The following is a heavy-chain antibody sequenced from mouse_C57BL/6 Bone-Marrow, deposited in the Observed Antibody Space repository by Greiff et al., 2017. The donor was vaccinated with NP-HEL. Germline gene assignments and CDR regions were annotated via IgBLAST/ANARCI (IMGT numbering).Heavy chain of an antibody. CDR2: IYPVGGYT. D-gene: IGHD1-1*01. V-gene: IGHV1-63*01. CDR1: GYTFTDYC. Sequence: QVQLQQSGAELVRPGTSVTLSCKASGYTFTDYCIGWAKQRPGHGLEWIGDIYPVGGYTNYNQKFMGKATLSADQSSSPAYMQFSSLTSEDSAIGYGARHYYGSSYWYFDDWGKGTTVTVSS. J-gene: IGHJ1*03. CDR3: ARHYYGSSYWYFDD.